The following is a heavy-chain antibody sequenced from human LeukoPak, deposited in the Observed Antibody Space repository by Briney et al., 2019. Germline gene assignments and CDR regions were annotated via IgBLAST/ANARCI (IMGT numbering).Heavy chain of an antibody. CDR1: GFTFSSYS. J-gene: IGHJ3*02. CDR3: ARGIAGTESAFDI. D-gene: IGHD6-13*01. Sequence: GGSLRLSCAASGFTFSSYSMNWVRQAPGKGLEWVSYITSSSHSIYYADSVKGRFTISRDNAKNSLYLQMNSLKDEDTAVYYCARGIAGTESAFDIWGQGTMVTVSS. V-gene: IGHV3-48*02. CDR2: ITSSSHSI.